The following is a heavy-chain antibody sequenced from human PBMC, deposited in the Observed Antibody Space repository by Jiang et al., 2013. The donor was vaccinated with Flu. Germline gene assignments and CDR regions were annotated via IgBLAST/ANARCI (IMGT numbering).Heavy chain of an antibody. V-gene: IGHV1-24*01. CDR3: ATDLSKYQLLYNWFDP. J-gene: IGHJ5*02. D-gene: IGHD2-2*01. CDR1: ELS. Sequence: ELSMHWVRQAPGKGLEWMGGFDPEDGETIYAQKFQGRVTMTEDTSTDTAYMELSSLRSEDTAVYYCATDLSKYQLLYNWFDPWGQGTLVTVSS. CDR2: FDPEDGET.